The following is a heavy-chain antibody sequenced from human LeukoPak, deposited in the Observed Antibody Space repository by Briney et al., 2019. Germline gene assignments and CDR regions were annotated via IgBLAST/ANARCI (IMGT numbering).Heavy chain of an antibody. CDR3: ARGQTTVTIDY. V-gene: IGHV3-21*01. CDR2: ISSGSSYI. Sequence: GGSLRLSCAASGFIFSTYSMNWVRQAPGKGLEWVSSISSGSSYIYYADSVKGRFTISRDNAKNSLYLQMNSLRGEDTAVYYCARGQTTVTIDYWGQGTLVTVSS. CDR1: GFIFSTYS. J-gene: IGHJ4*02. D-gene: IGHD4-17*01.